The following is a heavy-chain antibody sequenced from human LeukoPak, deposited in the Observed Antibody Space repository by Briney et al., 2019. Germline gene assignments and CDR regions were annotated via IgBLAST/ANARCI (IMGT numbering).Heavy chain of an antibody. CDR3: ARGRDGYNLRY. J-gene: IGHJ4*02. D-gene: IGHD5-24*01. CDR1: GFTFSSYS. CDR2: ISSSSSYI. Sequence: GGSLRLSCAASGFTFSSYSMNWVRQAPGKGLEWVSSISSSSSYIYYADSVKGRFTIPRDNAKNSLYLQMNSLRAEDTAVYYCARGRDGYNLRYWGQGTLVTVSS. V-gene: IGHV3-21*01.